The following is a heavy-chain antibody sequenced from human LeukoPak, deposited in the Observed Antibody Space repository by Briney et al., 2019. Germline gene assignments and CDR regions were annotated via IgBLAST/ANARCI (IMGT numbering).Heavy chain of an antibody. CDR2: INHSGST. CDR3: ARGGDYYDSSGYYF. J-gene: IGHJ4*02. V-gene: IGHV4-34*01. D-gene: IGHD3-22*01. Sequence: SETLSLTCAVYGGSFSGYYWSWICQPPGKGLEWIGEINHSGSTNYNPSLKSRVTISVDTSKNQFSLKLSSVTAADTAVYYCARGGDYYDSSGYYFWGQGTLVTVSS. CDR1: GGSFSGYY.